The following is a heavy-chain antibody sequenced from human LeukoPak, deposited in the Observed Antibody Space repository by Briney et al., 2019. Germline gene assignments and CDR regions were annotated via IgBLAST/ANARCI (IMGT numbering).Heavy chain of an antibody. CDR3: AKSSYYDTSGFYREYYFDY. Sequence: GGSLRLSCAASGFTFYTYAMTWVRQAPGKGLEWVSSISGSGDNTYYADSVKGRFTVSRDNSKNTLYLQMNSLRAEDTAVYYCAKSSYYDTSGFYREYYFDYWGQETLVTVSS. J-gene: IGHJ4*02. CDR2: ISGSGDNT. CDR1: GFTFYTYA. D-gene: IGHD3-22*01. V-gene: IGHV3-23*01.